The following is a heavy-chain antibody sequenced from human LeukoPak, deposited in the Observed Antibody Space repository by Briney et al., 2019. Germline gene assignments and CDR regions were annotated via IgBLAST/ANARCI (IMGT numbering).Heavy chain of an antibody. J-gene: IGHJ6*03. CDR1: GFTFSSYA. Sequence: GGSLRLSCAASGFTFSSYAMHWVRQAPGKGLEYVSAISSNGGSTYYANSVKGRFTISRDNSKNTLYLQMGSLRAEDMAVYYCAREAGTTWRGKKNDYYYYMDVWGKGTTVTVSS. V-gene: IGHV3-64*01. CDR2: ISSNGGST. D-gene: IGHD1-7*01. CDR3: AREAGTTWRGKKNDYYYYMDV.